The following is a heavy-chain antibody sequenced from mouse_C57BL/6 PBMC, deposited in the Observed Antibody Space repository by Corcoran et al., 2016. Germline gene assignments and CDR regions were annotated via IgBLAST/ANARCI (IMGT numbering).Heavy chain of an antibody. CDR3: ARPLYYGSSYKNYAMDY. CDR1: GFNIKNTY. Sequence: EVQLQQSVAELVRPGASVKLSCTASGFNIKNTYMHWVKQRPEQGLEWIGRIDPANGNTKYAPKFQGKATITADTSSNTAYLQLSSLTSEDTAIYYCARPLYYGSSYKNYAMDYWGQGTSVTVSS. D-gene: IGHD1-1*01. J-gene: IGHJ4*01. CDR2: IDPANGNT. V-gene: IGHV14-3*01.